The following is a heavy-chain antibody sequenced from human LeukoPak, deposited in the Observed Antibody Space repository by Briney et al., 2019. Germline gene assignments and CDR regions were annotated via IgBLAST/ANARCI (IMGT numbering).Heavy chain of an antibody. J-gene: IGHJ6*02. CDR2: IKQDGSGK. CDR1: GFTFSSYW. Sequence: GGSLRLSCAASGFTFSSYWMSWVRQAPGKGLEWVANIKQDGSGKYYVDSVKGRFSISRDNAKNSLYLQMNSLRAEDTAVYYCARVNLILSRDYGMDVWGQGTTVTVSS. CDR3: ARVNLILSRDYGMDV. V-gene: IGHV3-7*03. D-gene: IGHD3-3*02.